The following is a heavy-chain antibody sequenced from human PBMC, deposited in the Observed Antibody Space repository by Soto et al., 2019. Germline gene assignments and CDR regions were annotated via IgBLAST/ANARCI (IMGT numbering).Heavy chain of an antibody. J-gene: IGHJ5*02. V-gene: IGHV4-39*01. Sequence: PSETLSLTCTVSGGSISSSSYYWGWIRQPPGKGLEWIGSIYYSGSTYYNPSLKSRVTISVDTSKNQFSLKLSSVTAADTAVYYCARHAGIAAAGTYWFDPWGQGTLVTVS. CDR2: IYYSGST. CDR3: ARHAGIAAAGTYWFDP. D-gene: IGHD6-13*01. CDR1: GGSISSSSYY.